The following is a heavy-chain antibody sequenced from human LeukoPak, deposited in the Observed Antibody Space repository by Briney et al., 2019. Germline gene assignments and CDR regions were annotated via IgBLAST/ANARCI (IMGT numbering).Heavy chain of an antibody. V-gene: IGHV4-34*01. CDR2: INHSGST. J-gene: IGHJ4*02. Sequence: SETLSLTCAIYGGSFSDYFWSWIRQPPGKGLECIGEINHSGSTNYNPSLKSRVTISVDTSKNQFSLKLSSVTAADTAVYFCARSHSSSSEVSLGYWGQGTLVTVSS. D-gene: IGHD6-6*01. CDR1: GGSFSDYF. CDR3: ARSHSSSSEVSLGY.